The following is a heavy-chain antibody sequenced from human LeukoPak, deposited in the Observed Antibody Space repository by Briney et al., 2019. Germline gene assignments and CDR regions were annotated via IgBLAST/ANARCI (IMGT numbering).Heavy chain of an antibody. Sequence: PSETLSLTCTVSGGSISSSSFYWGWIRQPPGKGLEWIGEIYHSGTTNYNPSLKSRVTISMDTSKNQFSLNLRSVTAADTAVYYCANKVYCSTTSCYHAGFWGQGTLVTVSS. CDR1: GGSISSSSFY. CDR3: ANKVYCSTTSCYHAGF. J-gene: IGHJ4*02. D-gene: IGHD2-2*01. V-gene: IGHV4-39*07. CDR2: IYHSGTT.